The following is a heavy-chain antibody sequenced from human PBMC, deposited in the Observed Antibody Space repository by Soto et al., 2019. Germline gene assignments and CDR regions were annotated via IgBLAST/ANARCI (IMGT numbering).Heavy chain of an antibody. J-gene: IGHJ6*02. Sequence: ASVKVSCKASGYTLTAFFMHWVRQAPAQGLEWMGVINPGYPAGRSTSYAHKLQGRVTMTTDTSTSTVYMELSRLRSDDTAVYYCAREGIVAGATTGMDVWGQGTTVTVSS. V-gene: IGHV1-46*04. CDR3: AREGIVAGATTGMDV. CDR2: INPGYPAGRST. D-gene: IGHD1-26*01. CDR1: GYTLTAFF.